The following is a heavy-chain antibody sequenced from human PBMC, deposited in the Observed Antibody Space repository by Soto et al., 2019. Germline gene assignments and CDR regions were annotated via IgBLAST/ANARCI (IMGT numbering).Heavy chain of an antibody. J-gene: IGHJ4*02. CDR3: TRDEVL. CDR1: GFPFSSSW. V-gene: IGHV3-7*05. CDR2: INQDVSER. Sequence: EVQLVESGGGLVQPGGSLRLSCAGSGFPFSSSWMGWVRQAPGKGLEWVANINQDVSERYYVDSVKGRFTISRDNAKNSLYLQTNSLRAEDTAIYYCTRDEVLGGQGTLVTVSS. D-gene: IGHD1-1*01.